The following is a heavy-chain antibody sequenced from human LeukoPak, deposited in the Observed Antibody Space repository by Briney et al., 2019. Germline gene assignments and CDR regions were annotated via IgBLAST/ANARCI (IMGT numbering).Heavy chain of an antibody. CDR1: GGTFSSYA. CDR3: AREEDYGDYVLGH. CDR2: IIPIFGIG. Sequence: SVKVSCKASGGTFSSYAFNWVRQAPGQGLEWMGRIIPIFGIGKYAQKFQGRVTIIADKSTSTAYMELSSLRSEDMAVYYCAREEDYGDYVLGHWGQGTLVTVSS. V-gene: IGHV1-69*04. D-gene: IGHD4-17*01. J-gene: IGHJ4*02.